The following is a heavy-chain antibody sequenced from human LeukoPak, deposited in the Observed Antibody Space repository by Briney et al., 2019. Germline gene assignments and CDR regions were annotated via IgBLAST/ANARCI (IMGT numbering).Heavy chain of an antibody. D-gene: IGHD2-2*01. CDR1: GFTFSSYG. Sequence: PGGSLRLSCAASGFTFSSYGMHWVRQAPGKGLEGVAFIRYDGSNKYYADSVKGRFTISRDNSKNTLYLQMNSLRAEDTAVYYCAKDSLGYCSSTSCYDFDYWGQGTLVTVSS. J-gene: IGHJ4*02. CDR3: AKDSLGYCSSTSCYDFDY. V-gene: IGHV3-30*02. CDR2: IRYDGSNK.